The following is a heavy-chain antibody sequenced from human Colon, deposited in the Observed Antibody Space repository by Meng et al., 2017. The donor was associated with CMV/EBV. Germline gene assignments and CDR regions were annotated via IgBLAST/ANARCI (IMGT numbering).Heavy chain of an antibody. CDR2: MSVSSRTI. Sequence: ASGFTFRDYYMSWIRQAPGKGLEWISYMSVSSRTIYYADSVQGRFSISRDNAKDSLYLQMTSLTAEDTAVYYCARAGYYDGSGPDYWGQGTLVTVSS. D-gene: IGHD3-22*01. CDR3: ARAGYYDGSGPDY. CDR1: GFTFRDYY. J-gene: IGHJ4*02. V-gene: IGHV3-11*04.